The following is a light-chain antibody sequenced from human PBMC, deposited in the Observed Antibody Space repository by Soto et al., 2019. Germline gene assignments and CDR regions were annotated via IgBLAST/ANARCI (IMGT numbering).Light chain of an antibody. V-gene: IGLV2-23*02. CDR3: CSYAGSSSAYV. CDR2: EVS. CDR1: SSDVGSYNV. Sequence: HSVLTQPASVSGSPGQSITISCTGTSSDVGSYNVVSWYQQHPGKAPKLLIYEVSKRPSGVSDRFSGSKSGNTASLTISGLQAEDEADYHCCSYAGSSSAYVFGTGTKLTVL. J-gene: IGLJ1*01.